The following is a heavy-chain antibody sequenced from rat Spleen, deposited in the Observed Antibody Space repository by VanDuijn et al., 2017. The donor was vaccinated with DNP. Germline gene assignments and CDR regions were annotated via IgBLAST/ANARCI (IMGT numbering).Heavy chain of an antibody. CDR1: GFTFSNAA. CDR2: IRTKPNNYAT. D-gene: IGHD1-11*01. Sequence: VQVVESGGGLVQPKESLKISCAASGFTFSNAAMYWVRQAPGKGLEWVARIRTKPNNYATYYADSVKGRFTISRDDSKSMVYLQMDNLKTEDTAMYYCTAEGVYYFDYWGQGVMVTVSS. J-gene: IGHJ2*01. V-gene: IGHV10-5*01. CDR3: TAEGVYYFDY.